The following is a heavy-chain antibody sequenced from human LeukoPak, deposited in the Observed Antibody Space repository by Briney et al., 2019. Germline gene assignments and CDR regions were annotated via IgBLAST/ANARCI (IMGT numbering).Heavy chain of an antibody. CDR2: FDPEDGET. D-gene: IGHD6-13*01. J-gene: IGHJ4*02. V-gene: IGHV1-24*01. CDR1: GYTLTELS. CDR3: ARDSSGGSSWSD. Sequence: ASVKVSCKVSGYTLTELSMHWVRQAPGKGLEWMGGFDPEDGETIYAQKFQGRVTMTEDTSTDTAYMELSSLRSEDTAVYYCARDSSGGSSWSDWGQGTLVTVSS.